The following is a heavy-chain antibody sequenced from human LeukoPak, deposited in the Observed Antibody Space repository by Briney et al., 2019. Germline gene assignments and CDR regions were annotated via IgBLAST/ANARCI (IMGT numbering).Heavy chain of an antibody. D-gene: IGHD6-13*01. J-gene: IGHJ5*02. CDR3: AKDPYSSSWYFWFDP. Sequence: GGSLRLSCAASGFTFSSYAMSWVRQAPGKGLEWVSAISGSGGSTYYADSVKGRFTISRDNSKNTLYLQMNSPRAEDTAVYYCAKDPYSSSWYFWFDPWGQGTLVTVSS. V-gene: IGHV3-23*01. CDR1: GFTFSSYA. CDR2: ISGSGGST.